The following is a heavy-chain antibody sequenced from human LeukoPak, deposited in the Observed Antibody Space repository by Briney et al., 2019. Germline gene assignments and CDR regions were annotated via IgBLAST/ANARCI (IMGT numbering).Heavy chain of an antibody. D-gene: IGHD1-1*01. CDR1: EFSVGSNY. Sequence: GESLRLSCAASEFSVGSNYMTWVRQAPGKGLEWVAFIRYDGSNKYYADSVKGRFTISRDNSKNTLYLQMNSLRAEDTAVYYCAKDTTSAYGFDYWGQGTLVTVSS. J-gene: IGHJ4*02. V-gene: IGHV3-30*02. CDR2: IRYDGSNK. CDR3: AKDTTSAYGFDY.